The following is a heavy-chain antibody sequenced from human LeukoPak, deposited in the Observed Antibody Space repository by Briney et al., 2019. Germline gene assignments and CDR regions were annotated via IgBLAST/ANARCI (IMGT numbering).Heavy chain of an antibody. D-gene: IGHD3-22*01. CDR1: GYTFTGYY. CDR2: INPNSGGT. CDR3: ASLSSGSAEYFQH. Sequence: GASVKVSCKASGYTFTGYYMHWVRQAPGQGLEWMGWINPNSGGTNYAQKFQGRVTMTRDTSISTAYMELSRLRSDDTAVYYCASLSSGSAEYFQHWGQGTLVTVSS. J-gene: IGHJ1*01. V-gene: IGHV1-2*02.